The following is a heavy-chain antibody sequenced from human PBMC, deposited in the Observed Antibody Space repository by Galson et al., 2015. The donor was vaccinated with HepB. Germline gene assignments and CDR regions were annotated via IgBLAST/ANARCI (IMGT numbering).Heavy chain of an antibody. V-gene: IGHV3-21*01. Sequence: SLRLSCAASGFAFSTYSMNWVRQAPGKGLEWVSSISSSSSYIYYADSVKGRFTISRDNAKNSLYLQMNSLRAEDTAVYYCARDKDSSSWYVGNPDYWGQGTLVTVSS. CDR1: GFAFSTYS. J-gene: IGHJ4*02. CDR3: ARDKDSSSWYVGNPDY. CDR2: ISSSSSYI. D-gene: IGHD6-13*01.